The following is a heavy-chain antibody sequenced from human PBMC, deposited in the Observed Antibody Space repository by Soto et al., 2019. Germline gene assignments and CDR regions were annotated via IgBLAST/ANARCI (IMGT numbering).Heavy chain of an antibody. Sequence: GGSLRLSCAASGFTFSSYWMSWVRQAPGKGLEWVANIKQDGSEKYYVDSVKGRFTISRDNAKNSLYLQMNSLRAEVTAVYYCARDARYNWNYGGNWFDPWGQGTLVTVSS. CDR2: IKQDGSEK. J-gene: IGHJ5*02. CDR3: ARDARYNWNYGGNWFDP. V-gene: IGHV3-7*01. CDR1: GFTFSSYW. D-gene: IGHD1-7*01.